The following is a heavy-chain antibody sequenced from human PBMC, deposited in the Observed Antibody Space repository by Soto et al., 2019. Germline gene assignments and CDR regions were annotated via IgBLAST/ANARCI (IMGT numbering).Heavy chain of an antibody. CDR2: ISSNGGST. J-gene: IGHJ3*02. CDR1: GFTFSSYA. CDR3: ARERQATYSGYDLDAFDI. D-gene: IGHD5-12*01. V-gene: IGHV3-64*01. Sequence: GGSLRLSCAASGFTFSSYAMHWVRQAPGKGLKYVSAISSNGGSTYYANYVKGRFTISRDNSKNTLYLQMGSLRAEDMVVYYCARERQATYSGYDLDAFDIWGQGTMVTVSS.